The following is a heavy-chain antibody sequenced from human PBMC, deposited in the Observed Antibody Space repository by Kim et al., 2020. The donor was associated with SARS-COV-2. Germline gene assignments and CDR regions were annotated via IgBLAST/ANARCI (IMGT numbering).Heavy chain of an antibody. CDR1: GFTFSSYA. D-gene: IGHD3-3*01. J-gene: IGHJ6*02. Sequence: GGSLRLSCAASGFTFSSYAMHWVRQAPGKGLEWVAVISYDGSNKYYVDSVKGRFTISRDNSKNTLYLQMNSLRAEDTAVYYCAREFPAERVVSKHYYYGMDVWGQGTTVTVSS. CDR2: ISYDGSNK. V-gene: IGHV3-30*04. CDR3: AREFPAERVVSKHYYYGMDV.